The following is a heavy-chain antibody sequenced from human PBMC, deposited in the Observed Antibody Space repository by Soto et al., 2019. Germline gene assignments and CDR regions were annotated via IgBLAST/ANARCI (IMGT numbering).Heavy chain of an antibody. V-gene: IGHV1-18*01. CDR3: ERFYCGGDCFSGGDFGY. CDR2: ISVYNGDT. D-gene: IGHD2-21*01. Sequence: QVQLVQSGTEVKKAGSAVKVSCKTSGYTFTTYGISWIRQAPGQGLEWIAWISVYNGDTNYAQNAQGRVTMTTGTLTTTAYLELRSLRSDATAVYYCERFYCGGDCFSGGDFGYWGQGTLVTVS. CDR1: GYTFTTYG. J-gene: IGHJ4*02.